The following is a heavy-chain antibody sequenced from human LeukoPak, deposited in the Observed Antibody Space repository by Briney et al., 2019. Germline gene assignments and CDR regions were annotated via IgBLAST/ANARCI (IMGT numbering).Heavy chain of an antibody. Sequence: PGGSLRLSCAASGFSFSSYAMGWVRQSPGKGLECVSIITSGGGSTYSPDSVKGRFTISRDNSKNTLYLQMNSLRAEDTAVYYCAKDPRYCSSTSCVDYWGQGTLVTVSS. CDR3: AKDPRYCSSTSCVDY. D-gene: IGHD2-2*01. CDR2: ITSGGGST. CDR1: GFSFSSYA. V-gene: IGHV3-23*01. J-gene: IGHJ4*02.